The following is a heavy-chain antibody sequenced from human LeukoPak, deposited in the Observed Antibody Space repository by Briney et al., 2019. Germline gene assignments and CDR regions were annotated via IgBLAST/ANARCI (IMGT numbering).Heavy chain of an antibody. J-gene: IGHJ6*03. CDR1: GRAFSGYY. D-gene: IGHD1-26*01. CDR2: INHSGST. Sequence: SDTLTLTSAEDGRAFSGYYVYRIRQAPGKGLEWIGEINHSGSTNYNPSLKSRVTISVDTSKNQFSLKLSSVTAADTAVYYCARVHSGSYQYYYYYYMDVWGKGTTVTVSS. V-gene: IGHV4-34*01. CDR3: ARVHSGSYQYYYYYYMDV.